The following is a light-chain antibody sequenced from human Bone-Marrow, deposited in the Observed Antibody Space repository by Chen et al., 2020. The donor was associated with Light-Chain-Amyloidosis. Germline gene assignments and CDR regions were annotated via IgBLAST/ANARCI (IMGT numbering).Light chain of an antibody. CDR3: QQYYSTPYT. Sequence: DIVMTQSPDSLAVSLGERATINCKSSESLLYRSNNKNYLGWYQQKPGQSPKLLMYWASTRESGLPDRFSGSGSGTDFPLTISSLQAEDVAVYYCQQYYSTPYTFGQGTKLEIQ. CDR1: ESLLYRSNNKNY. V-gene: IGKV4-1*01. J-gene: IGKJ2*01. CDR2: WAS.